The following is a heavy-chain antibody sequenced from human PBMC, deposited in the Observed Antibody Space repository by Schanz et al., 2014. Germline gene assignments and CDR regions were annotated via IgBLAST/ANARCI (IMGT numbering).Heavy chain of an antibody. V-gene: IGHV4-61*02. Sequence: QVLLQESGPVLVKPSETLSLTCTVSGGSISSGVHYWSWVRQPAGRGLEWIGRIYISGSTRFNPSLKSRVPMSLDTPKNQVSLTLRSVTAADTAVYYCARDSLRGATGGYGMDVWGQGTLVTVSS. CDR3: ARDSLRGATGGYGMDV. D-gene: IGHD2-8*02. CDR1: GGSISSGVHY. J-gene: IGHJ6*02. CDR2: IYISGST.